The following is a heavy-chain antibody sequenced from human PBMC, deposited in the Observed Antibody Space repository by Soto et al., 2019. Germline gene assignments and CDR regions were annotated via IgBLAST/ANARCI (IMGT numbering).Heavy chain of an antibody. CDR2: IYHSGST. J-gene: IGHJ6*02. D-gene: IGHD3-10*01. CDR3: ARDRAYYYGSGSTYYYGMDV. V-gene: IGHV4-4*02. Sequence: PSEPLSLTSHVSGGSISTSNWWSWVRQPPGKGLEWIGEIYHSGSTNYNPSLKSRVTISVDKSKNQFSLKLSSVTAADTAVYYCARDRAYYYGSGSTYYYGMDVWGQGT. CDR1: GGSISTSNW.